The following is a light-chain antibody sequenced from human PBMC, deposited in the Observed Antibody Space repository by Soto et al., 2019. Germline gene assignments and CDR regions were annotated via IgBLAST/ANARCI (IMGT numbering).Light chain of an antibody. CDR2: AAS. CDR1: QSVSATY. V-gene: IGKV3-20*01. J-gene: IGKJ4*01. CDR3: QDCVTSPPS. Sequence: EFVLTQSPGTLSLSPGERATLSCRASQSVSATYLAWYQQKPGQAPRLLIYAASSRATGVPDRFSGSGSGTDFTLSKSGLEPEDFAGDDCQDCVTSPPSFGGGDKVDIK.